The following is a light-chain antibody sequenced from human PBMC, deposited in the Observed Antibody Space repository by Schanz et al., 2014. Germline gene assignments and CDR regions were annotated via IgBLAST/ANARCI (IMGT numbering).Light chain of an antibody. CDR1: QGISSH. Sequence: DIQMTQSPSSLSASVGDRVTITCRASQGISSHLAWYQQKPGKAPKLLIYGASTLQIGVPSRFSGSGSGTEFTLTISSLQPDDFATYYCQQYNSYPLTFGGGTKVEIK. J-gene: IGKJ4*01. V-gene: IGKV1-9*01. CDR2: GAS. CDR3: QQYNSYPLT.